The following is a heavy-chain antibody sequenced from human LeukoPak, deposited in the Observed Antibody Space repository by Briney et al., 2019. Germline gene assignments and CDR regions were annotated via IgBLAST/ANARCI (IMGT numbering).Heavy chain of an antibody. Sequence: SETLSLTCTVSGGSISSYYWSWIRQPPGKGLEWIGYIYYSGSTNYNPSLKSRVTISVDTSKNQFSLKLSSVTAADTAVYYCARDKPIRTGGRRYYMDVWGKGTTVTVSS. CDR1: GGSISSYY. CDR2: IYYSGST. J-gene: IGHJ6*03. D-gene: IGHD1-26*01. CDR3: ARDKPIRTGGRRYYMDV. V-gene: IGHV4-59*12.